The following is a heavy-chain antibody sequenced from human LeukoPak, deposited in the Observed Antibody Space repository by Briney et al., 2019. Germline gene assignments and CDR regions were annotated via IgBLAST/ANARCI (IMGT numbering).Heavy chain of an antibody. V-gene: IGHV4-30-4*01. CDR1: GGSLSSGDYY. CDR2: IYNSGST. J-gene: IGHJ4*02. CDR3: ARGVGSSWYGD. Sequence: SQTLSLTCTVSGGSLSSGDYYWSWIRLPPGKGLEWIGYIYNSGSTYYNPSLKSRITIPVDTSKNQFSLNLSSVTAADTAVYYCARGVGSSWYGDWGQGTLVTVPS. D-gene: IGHD6-13*01.